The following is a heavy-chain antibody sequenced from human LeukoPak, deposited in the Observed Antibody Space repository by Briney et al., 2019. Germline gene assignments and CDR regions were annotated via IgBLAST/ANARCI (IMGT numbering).Heavy chain of an antibody. CDR1: GFTFSSYG. V-gene: IGHV3-23*01. Sequence: QSGGSLRLSCAASGFTFSSYGMHWVRQAPGKGLEWVSAISKSGDHTYYAASAKGRFTIYRDNSKNTQYLQMNSLRAEDTAVYYCATSWGPDTSAFRWGRDGMDVWGQGTTVIVS. CDR2: ISKSGDHT. J-gene: IGHJ6*02. D-gene: IGHD3-16*01. CDR3: ATSWGPDTSAFRWGRDGMDV.